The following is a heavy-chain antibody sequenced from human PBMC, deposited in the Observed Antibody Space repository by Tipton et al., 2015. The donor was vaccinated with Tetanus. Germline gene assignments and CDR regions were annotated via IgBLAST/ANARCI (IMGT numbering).Heavy chain of an antibody. V-gene: IGHV3-30*03. D-gene: IGHD3-16*01. J-gene: IGHJ4*02. Sequence: SLRLSCAASGFTFRSYWMHWVRQAPGKGLEWVAVITFDGSTKYYGDSVKGRFTLSRDNSQNTLYLQMNSLKVEDTAVYYCAREDGGPTLDYFDSWGQGALVIVSS. CDR2: ITFDGSTK. CDR1: GFTFRSYW. CDR3: AREDGGPTLDYFDS.